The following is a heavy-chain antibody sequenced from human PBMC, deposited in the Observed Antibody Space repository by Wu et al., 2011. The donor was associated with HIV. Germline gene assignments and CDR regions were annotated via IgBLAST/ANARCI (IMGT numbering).Heavy chain of an antibody. CDR2: ISAYNGDT. CDR1: LHLYNYA. V-gene: IGHV1-18*01. J-gene: IGHJ6*03. CDR3: ARDGSSAQLDLYYNHMDV. D-gene: IGHD6-6*01. Sequence: VQLVQXGAEVRSLGLSEGLLQGFWLHLYNYAIHWVRQAPGQGLEWMGWISAYNGDTNYAQKLQDRVTMTTDTSTSTAYMELRSLRSDDTAVYYCARDGSSAQLDLYYNHMDVWGKGTTVTVSS.